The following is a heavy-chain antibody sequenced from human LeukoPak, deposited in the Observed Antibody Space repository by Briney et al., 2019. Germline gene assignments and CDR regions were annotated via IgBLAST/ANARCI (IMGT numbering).Heavy chain of an antibody. CDR3: ARDTHLASTFDY. V-gene: IGHV3-30*02. Sequence: GGSLRLSCAASGFTFSSYGMHWVRQAPGKGLEWVAFIRYDGSNKYYADSVKGRFTISRDNSKNTLYLQMNSLRAEDTAVYYCARDTHLASTFDYWGQGTLVTVSS. J-gene: IGHJ4*02. CDR1: GFTFSSYG. D-gene: IGHD1-26*01. CDR2: IRYDGSNK.